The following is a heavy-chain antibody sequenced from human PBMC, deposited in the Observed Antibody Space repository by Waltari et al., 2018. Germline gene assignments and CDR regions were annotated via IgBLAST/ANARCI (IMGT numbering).Heavy chain of an antibody. J-gene: IGHJ4*02. D-gene: IGHD3-16*01. CDR1: GSSITNHNW. CDR2: IYHNGNT. CDR3: VRGGDYLFDY. V-gene: IGHV4-4*02. Sequence: HVQLQASGPGLMKPSGTLSLTCAAPGSSITNHNWWSWVRQPPGRGLEWSGEIYHNGNTNHNPSLKSRTTISIDNSKNQFSLRLTSVTAADTAVYYCVRGGDYLFDYWGQGALVTVSS.